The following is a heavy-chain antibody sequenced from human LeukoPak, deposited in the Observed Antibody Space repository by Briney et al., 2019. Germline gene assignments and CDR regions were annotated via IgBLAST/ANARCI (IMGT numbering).Heavy chain of an antibody. Sequence: ASVKVSCKASGGTFSSYAISWVRQAPGQGLEWMGGIIPIFGTANYAQKFQGRVTITADESTSTAYMELSSLRSEDTAVYYCARDVIEPHATRIAMAGTDYWGQGTLVTVSS. CDR1: GGTFSSYA. CDR2: IIPIFGTA. D-gene: IGHD6-19*01. CDR3: ARDVIEPHATRIAMAGTDY. J-gene: IGHJ4*02. V-gene: IGHV1-69*13.